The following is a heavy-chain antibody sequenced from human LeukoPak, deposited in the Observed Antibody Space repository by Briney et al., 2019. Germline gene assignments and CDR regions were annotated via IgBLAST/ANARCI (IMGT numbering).Heavy chain of an antibody. CDR2: IYYTGST. J-gene: IGHJ3*02. CDR3: VRGVRI. CDR1: GGSISSSSYY. V-gene: IGHV4-39*01. D-gene: IGHD3-10*01. Sequence: SETLSLTCTVSGGSISSSSYYWGWIRQPPGKGLEWIGNIYYTGSTHYNPSPKSRVTISVDTSKNQFSLKLSSVTAADTAVYHCVRGVRIWGQGTIVTVSS.